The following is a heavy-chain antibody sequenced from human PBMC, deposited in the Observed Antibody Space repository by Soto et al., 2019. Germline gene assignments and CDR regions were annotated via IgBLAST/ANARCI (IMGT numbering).Heavy chain of an antibody. CDR2: FSYSGSL. Sequence: PSETLSLTCSVYGGSSRAYHWSWIRQSPGEGLEWIGEFSYSGSLNYNPSPKRRVAVSLDTSTDHFSLTMTSVTAADTGVYFCAGGPRYWSFALWGRGTLVTVSS. CDR3: AGGPRYWSFAL. V-gene: IGHV4-34*01. CDR1: GGSSRAYH. D-gene: IGHD1-20*01. J-gene: IGHJ2*01.